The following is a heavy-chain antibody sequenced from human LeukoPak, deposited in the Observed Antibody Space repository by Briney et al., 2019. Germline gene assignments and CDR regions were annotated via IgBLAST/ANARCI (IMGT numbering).Heavy chain of an antibody. CDR2: IYYSGST. J-gene: IGHJ4*02. CDR1: GGSIGSYY. V-gene: IGHV4-59*01. CDR3: ARDRGDYGGPGGYFDY. D-gene: IGHD4-23*01. Sequence: SETLSLTCTVSGGSIGSYYWSWIRQPPGKGLEWIGYIYYSGSTNYNPSLKSRVTISVDTSKNQFSLKLSSVTAADTAVYYCARDRGDYGGPGGYFDYWGQGTLVTVSS.